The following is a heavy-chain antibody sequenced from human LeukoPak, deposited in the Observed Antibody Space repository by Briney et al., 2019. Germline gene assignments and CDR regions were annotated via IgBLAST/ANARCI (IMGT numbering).Heavy chain of an antibody. V-gene: IGHV3-23*01. Sequence: PGGSLRLSCAASGFTFSSYAMSWVRQAPGKGLEWVSAISGSGGSTYYADSVKGRFTISRDNSKNTLYLQMNSLRAEDTAVYYCAKDLGDSSWYSDYWGQETLVTVSS. D-gene: IGHD6-13*01. CDR1: GFTFSSYA. J-gene: IGHJ4*02. CDR2: ISGSGGST. CDR3: AKDLGDSSWYSDY.